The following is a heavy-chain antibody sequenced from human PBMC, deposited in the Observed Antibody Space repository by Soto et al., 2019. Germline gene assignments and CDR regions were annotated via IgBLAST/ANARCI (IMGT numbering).Heavy chain of an antibody. D-gene: IGHD2-8*01. J-gene: IGHJ3*02. Sequence: GGSLRLSRAASGFSFSDYYMSWILQAPGKGLESVSYISSSGSTIYYADSVKGRFTISRDNAKNSLYLQMNSLRAEDTAVYYCARVKLVLMVYAIGRQNAFDIWGQGTMVTVSS. CDR2: ISSSGSTI. CDR3: ARVKLVLMVYAIGRQNAFDI. CDR1: GFSFSDYY. V-gene: IGHV3-11*01.